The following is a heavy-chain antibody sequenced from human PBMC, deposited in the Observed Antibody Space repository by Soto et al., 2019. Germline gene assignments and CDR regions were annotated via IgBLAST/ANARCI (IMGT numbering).Heavy chain of an antibody. J-gene: IGHJ4*02. D-gene: IGHD3-3*01. CDR1: GFTFSNAW. Sequence: GGSLRLSCAASGFTFSNAWMSWVRQAPGKGLEWVGRIKSKTDGGTTDYAAPVKGRFTISRDDSKNTLYLQMNSLKTEDTAVYYCTTFHYDFWSGYLRFDYWGQGTLVTVSS. CDR2: IKSKTDGGTT. V-gene: IGHV3-15*01. CDR3: TTFHYDFWSGYLRFDY.